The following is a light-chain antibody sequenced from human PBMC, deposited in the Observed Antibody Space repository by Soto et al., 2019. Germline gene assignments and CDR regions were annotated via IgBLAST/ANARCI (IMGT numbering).Light chain of an antibody. CDR1: QSVSISY. CDR3: QQYGGAPST. CDR2: GAS. V-gene: IGKV3-20*01. Sequence: EIVLTQSPGTLSLSPGERATLSCRASQSVSISYLAWYQQKPGRAPRLLIYGASNRATGIPDRFSGSGSGTDFTLTISRLEPEDFAVYYCQQYGGAPSTFGQGTRLEIK. J-gene: IGKJ5*01.